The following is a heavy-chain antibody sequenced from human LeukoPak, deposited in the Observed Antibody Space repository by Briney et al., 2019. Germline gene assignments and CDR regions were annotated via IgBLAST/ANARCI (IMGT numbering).Heavy chain of an antibody. CDR3: ARDNTGFSPNWFDP. V-gene: IGHV4-38-2*02. CDR2: VYHSGST. J-gene: IGHJ5*02. Sequence: SETLSLTCTVSGSSISSAYYWAWIRQPPGKGLAWIGSVYHSGSTYSNPSLKSRLTMSVDTSKNQFSLKLSSVTAADTAVYYCARDNTGFSPNWFDPWGQGTLVTVSS. CDR1: GSSISSAYY. D-gene: IGHD5-18*01.